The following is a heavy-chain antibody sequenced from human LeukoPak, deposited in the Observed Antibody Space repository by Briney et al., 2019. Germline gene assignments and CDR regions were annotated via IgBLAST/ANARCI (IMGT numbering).Heavy chain of an antibody. CDR2: INHSGST. D-gene: IGHD3-10*01. Sequence: SETLSLTCAVYGGSFSGYYWSWIRQPPGKGLEWIGEINHSGSTNYNPSLKSRVTISVDTSKNQFSLKLSSVTAADTAVYYCARRPYYYGSGSYYYYMDVWGKGTTVTVSS. CDR1: GGSFSGYY. CDR3: ARRPYYYGSGSYYYYMDV. J-gene: IGHJ6*03. V-gene: IGHV4-34*01.